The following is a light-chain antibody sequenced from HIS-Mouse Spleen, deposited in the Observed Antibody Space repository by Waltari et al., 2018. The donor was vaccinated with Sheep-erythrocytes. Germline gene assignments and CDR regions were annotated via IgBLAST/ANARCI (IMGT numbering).Light chain of an antibody. CDR3: CSYAGSYNHV. V-gene: IGLV2-11*01. J-gene: IGLJ1*01. Sequence: QSALTQPRSVSGSPGQSVTISCTGTSSDVGGYNYVSWYQQHPGKAPKLMIYDVSKRPSGVPDRFSGSKSGNPASLTISGLQAEDEADYYCCSYAGSYNHVFATGTKLTVL. CDR1: SSDVGGYNY. CDR2: DVS.